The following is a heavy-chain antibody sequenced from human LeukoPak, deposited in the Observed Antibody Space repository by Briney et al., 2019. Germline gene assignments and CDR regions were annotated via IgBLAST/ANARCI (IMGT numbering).Heavy chain of an antibody. CDR2: INHSGST. V-gene: IGHV4-34*01. Sequence: SETLSLTCAVYGGSFSGDYWSWMRQPPGKGLEWIGEINHSGSTNYNPSLKSRVTISVDTSKNQFSLKLSSVTAADTAVYYCARGGARTYYYYYGMDVWGKGTTVTVSS. D-gene: IGHD1-26*01. CDR3: ARGGARTYYYYYGMDV. J-gene: IGHJ6*04. CDR1: GGSFSGDY.